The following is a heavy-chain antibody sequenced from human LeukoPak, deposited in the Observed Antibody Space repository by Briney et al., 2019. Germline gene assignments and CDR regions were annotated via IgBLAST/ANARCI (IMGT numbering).Heavy chain of an antibody. CDR3: ARPRDRQVGWFDP. J-gene: IGHJ5*02. V-gene: IGHV5-51*01. D-gene: IGHD2-21*02. CDR1: GSSFTSYW. Sequence: GESLKISCKGSGSSFTSYWIGCVRQMPGKGLEWMGIIYPGDSDNRYSPSFQGQVTISADKSISTAYLQWSSLKASDTAMYYCARPRDRQVGWFDPWGQGTLVTVSS. CDR2: IYPGDSDN.